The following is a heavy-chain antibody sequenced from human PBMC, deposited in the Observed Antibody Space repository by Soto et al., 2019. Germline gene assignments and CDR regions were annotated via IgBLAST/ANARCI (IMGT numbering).Heavy chain of an antibody. V-gene: IGHV1-69*02. CDR1: GYTFTSYY. CDR3: ASVSGITAFEI. J-gene: IGHJ3*02. Sequence: SVKVSCKASGYTFTSYYMHWVRQAPGQGLEWMGRIIPILGIANYAQKFQGRVTITADKSTSTAYMELSSLRSEDTAVYYCASVSGITAFEIWGQGTMVTVSS. CDR2: IIPILGIA.